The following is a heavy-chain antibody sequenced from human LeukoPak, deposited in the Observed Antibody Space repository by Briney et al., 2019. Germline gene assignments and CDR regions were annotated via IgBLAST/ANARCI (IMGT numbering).Heavy chain of an antibody. CDR2: TRNKANSCTT. D-gene: IGHD3-10*01. J-gene: IGHJ4*02. Sequence: SGGSLRLSCAASGFTFSDHYMDWVRQAPGKGLEWVGRTRNKANSCTTEYAASVKGRFTISSDDSKNSLYLQMNSLKTEDTAVYYCAREGITMVRGVPAYFDYWGQGTLVTVSS. CDR1: GFTFSDHY. V-gene: IGHV3-72*01. CDR3: AREGITMVRGVPAYFDY.